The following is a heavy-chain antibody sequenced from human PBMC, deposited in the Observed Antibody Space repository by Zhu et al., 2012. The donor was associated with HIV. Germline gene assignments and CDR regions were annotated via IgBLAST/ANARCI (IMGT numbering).Heavy chain of an antibody. CDR3: AKIKAYYYDSGSQNAFDI. Sequence: QVQLQQWGAGLLKPSETLSLTCAVYGGSFSGFYWSWIRQPPGKGLEWIGEIHHSGSTKYNPSLKSRVTISVDTSKNQFSLQLSSVTAADTAVYYCAKIKAYYYDSGSQNAFDIWGQGTKVTVSS. CDR1: GGSFSGFY. J-gene: IGHJ3*02. CDR2: IHHSGST. D-gene: IGHD3-10*01. V-gene: IGHV4-34*01.